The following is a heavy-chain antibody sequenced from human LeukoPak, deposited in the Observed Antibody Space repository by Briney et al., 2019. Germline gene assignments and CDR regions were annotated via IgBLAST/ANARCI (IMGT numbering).Heavy chain of an antibody. CDR2: IYPGDSDT. D-gene: IGHD6-13*01. V-gene: IGHV5-51*01. CDR3: ARRLRHLVEVEGYYYYGMDV. J-gene: IGHJ6*02. Sequence: GESLKTSCKGSGYSFTSYWIGWVRQMPGKGLEWMGIIYPGDSDTRYSPSFEGQVTISADKSISTAYLQWSSLKASDTAMYYCARRLRHLVEVEGYYYYGMDVWGQGTTVTVSS. CDR1: GYSFTSYW.